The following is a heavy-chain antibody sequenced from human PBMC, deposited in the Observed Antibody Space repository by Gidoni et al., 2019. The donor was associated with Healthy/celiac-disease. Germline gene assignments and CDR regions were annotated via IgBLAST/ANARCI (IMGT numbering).Heavy chain of an antibody. J-gene: IGHJ6*03. CDR1: GYTFTSYG. CDR2: IRAYNGNT. CDR3: ARDGVCSGGSCYRGYYYYYMDV. Sequence: QVQLVQSGAEVKKPGASVKVSCKASGYTFTSYGLSWVRQAPGQGLEWMGWIRAYNGNTNYAQKLQGRVTMTTDTSTSTAYMELRSLRSDDTAVYYCARDGVCSGGSCYRGYYYYYMDVWGKGTTVTVSS. D-gene: IGHD2-15*01. V-gene: IGHV1-18*01.